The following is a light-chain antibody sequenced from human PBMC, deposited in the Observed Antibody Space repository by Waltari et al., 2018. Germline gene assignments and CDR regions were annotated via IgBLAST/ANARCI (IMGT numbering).Light chain of an antibody. V-gene: IGLV4-69*01. J-gene: IGLJ3*02. CDR3: QTGGHGTWV. CDR1: SGHSSNV. Sequence: QLVLPQSPSASASLGASVKPTCTLSSGHSSNVIAWLQQQPEKGPRYLMKVNSDGSHSKGDKIPDRFSGSSSGTEHYLTISSLQSEDEADYYCQTGGHGTWVFGGGTKLTVL. CDR2: VNSDGSH.